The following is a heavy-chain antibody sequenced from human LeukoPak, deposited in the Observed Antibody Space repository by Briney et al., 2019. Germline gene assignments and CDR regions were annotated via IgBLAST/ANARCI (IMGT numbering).Heavy chain of an antibody. D-gene: IGHD5-24*01. CDR3: AREGMAEEEGGDGYHFDY. J-gene: IGHJ4*02. V-gene: IGHV1-69*04. Sequence: SVKVSCKASGGTFSSYAISWVRQAPGQGLEWMGRIIPILGIANYAQKFQGRVTITADKSTSTAYMELSSLRSEDTAVYYCAREGMAEEEGGDGYHFDYWGQGTLVTVSS. CDR1: GGTFSSYA. CDR2: IIPILGIA.